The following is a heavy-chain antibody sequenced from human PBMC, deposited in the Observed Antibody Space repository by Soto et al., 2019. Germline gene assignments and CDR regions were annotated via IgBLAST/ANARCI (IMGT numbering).Heavy chain of an antibody. CDR1: GYTFTKYG. CDR3: ARGYCSGGICYPNDF. D-gene: IGHD2-15*01. CDR2: ISAYNGDT. J-gene: IGHJ4*02. V-gene: IGHV1-18*01. Sequence: ASVKVSCKASGYTFTKYGITWVRQAPGQGLEWMGLISAYNGDTNYAQKLQGRVTMTTDTSTTTAYMELRGLTSDDTALYYCARGYCSGGICYPNDFWGQGTLVTVSS.